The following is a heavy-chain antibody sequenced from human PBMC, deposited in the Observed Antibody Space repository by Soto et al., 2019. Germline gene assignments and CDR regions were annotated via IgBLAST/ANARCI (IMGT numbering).Heavy chain of an antibody. D-gene: IGHD4-17*01. CDR1: GFTFSSYG. Sequence: QVQMVESGGGVVQPGRSLRLSCAASGFTFSSYGMHWVRQAPGKGLEWVAVISYDGNKKYYADSVKGRFTISRDNFKSTLYLQMDSLRDEDAAVYFCAKDRIHNTVTTCGSLGQGTLVTVSS. CDR3: AKDRIHNTVTTCGS. CDR2: ISYDGNKK. V-gene: IGHV3-30*18. J-gene: IGHJ5*02.